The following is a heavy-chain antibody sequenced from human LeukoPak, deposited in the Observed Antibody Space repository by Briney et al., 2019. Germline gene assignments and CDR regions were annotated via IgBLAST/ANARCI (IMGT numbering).Heavy chain of an antibody. CDR3: ARVYGDPDY. CDR2: MNPKSGNT. J-gene: IGHJ4*02. CDR1: GYTFTSYD. D-gene: IGHD4-17*01. V-gene: IGHV1-8*01. Sequence: ASVKVSCKASGYTFTSYDINWVRQATGQGLEWMGWMNPKSGNTGSAQKFQGRVTMTRDSSISTAYMELTSLRSEDTAVYYCARVYGDPDYWGLGTLVTVSS.